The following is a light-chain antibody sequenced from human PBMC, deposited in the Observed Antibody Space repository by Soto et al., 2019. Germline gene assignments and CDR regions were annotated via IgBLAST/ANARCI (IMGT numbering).Light chain of an antibody. CDR1: QSISSW. V-gene: IGKV1-5*03. J-gene: IGKJ1*01. CDR2: KAS. Sequence: DIQMTQSPSTLSASLGDRVTITCRASQSISSWLAWYQQKPGKAPKLLIYKASSLESGVPSRFSGSGSGTEFTLTISSLQPDDFATYYCQQYNGYRTWTFGQGTKVDI. CDR3: QQYNGYRTWT.